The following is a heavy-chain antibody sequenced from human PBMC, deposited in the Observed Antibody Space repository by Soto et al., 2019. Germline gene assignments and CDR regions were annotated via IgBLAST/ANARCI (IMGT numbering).Heavy chain of an antibody. CDR1: GGSISSGGYY. V-gene: IGHV4-61*08. D-gene: IGHD2-15*01. CDR3: AGMKDIVVVVAADDAFDI. Sequence: SETLSLTCTVSGGSISSGGYYWSWIRQHPGKGLEWIGYIYYSGSTNYNPSLKSRVTISVDTSKNQFSLKLSSVTAADTAVYYCAGMKDIVVVVAADDAFDIWGQGTMVTVSS. CDR2: IYYSGST. J-gene: IGHJ3*02.